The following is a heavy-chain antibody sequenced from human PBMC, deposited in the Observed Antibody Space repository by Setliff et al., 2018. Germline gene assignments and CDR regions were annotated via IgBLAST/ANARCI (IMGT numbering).Heavy chain of an antibody. CDR2: IYYNGNT. D-gene: IGHD3-10*01. Sequence: SETLSLTCTVSGGSISCHYWSWIRQPPGKGLEWIGYIYYNGNTNYNPSLKSRVSISVDTSNNQFSLNLYSVTAADTAVYYCARVSYYGSLSYNYYMDVWGKGTTVTVSS. CDR1: GGSISCHY. J-gene: IGHJ6*03. CDR3: ARVSYYGSLSYNYYMDV. V-gene: IGHV4-59*11.